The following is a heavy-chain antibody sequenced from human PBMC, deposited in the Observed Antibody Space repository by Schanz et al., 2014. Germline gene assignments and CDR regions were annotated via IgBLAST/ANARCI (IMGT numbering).Heavy chain of an antibody. CDR2: IHQSGGT. CDR3: AKFLYDDPS. J-gene: IGHJ5*02. Sequence: QVQLQESGPGLAKPSETLSLTCSVSGGDIGNYYWSWIRQPPGKGLEWIGYIHQSGGTNYNPSLKSRVTILVATPKTHFPLTLPSLTAADTAVYYCAKFLYDDPSWGQGTLVTVSS. D-gene: IGHD3-3*01. CDR1: GGDIGNYY. V-gene: IGHV4-59*08.